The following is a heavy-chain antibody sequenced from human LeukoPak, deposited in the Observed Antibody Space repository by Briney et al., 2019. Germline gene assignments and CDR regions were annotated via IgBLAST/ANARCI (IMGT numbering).Heavy chain of an antibody. CDR3: ARGSQSELDY. V-gene: IGHV3-21*01. J-gene: IGHJ4*02. Sequence: PGGSLRLSCAASGFTFSSYSMNWVRQAPGKGLEWVSSISSSSSYIYYADSVKGRFTISRDNAKNSLYLQMNSLRAEDTAVYSCARGSQSELDYWGQGTLVTVSS. CDR2: ISSSSSYI. CDR1: GFTFSSYS.